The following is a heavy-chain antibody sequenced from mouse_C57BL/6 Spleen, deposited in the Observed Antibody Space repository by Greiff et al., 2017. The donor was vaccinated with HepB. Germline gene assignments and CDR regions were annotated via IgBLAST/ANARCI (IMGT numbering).Heavy chain of an antibody. D-gene: IGHD4-1*02. Sequence: VKLQESGPGLVQPSQSLSITCTVSGFSLTSYGVHWVRQSPGKGLEWLGVIWSGGSTDYNAAFISRLSISKDNSKRQVFFKMNSLQADDTAIYYCATTTGTEYYFDYWGQGTTLTVSS. V-gene: IGHV2-2*01. CDR2: IWSGGST. CDR1: GFSLTSYG. CDR3: ATTTGTEYYFDY. J-gene: IGHJ2*01.